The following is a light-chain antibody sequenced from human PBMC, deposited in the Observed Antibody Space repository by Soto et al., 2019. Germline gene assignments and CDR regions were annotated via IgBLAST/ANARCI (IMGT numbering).Light chain of an antibody. Sequence: DIEVTQSPSTLSGSVGDRVTITCRASQTISSWLAWYQQKPGKAPKLLIYKASTLKSGVPSRFSGSGSGTEFTLTISSLQPDDFATYYCQHSNSYSEAFGHGTKVDIK. V-gene: IGKV1-5*03. CDR2: KAS. CDR3: QHSNSYSEA. J-gene: IGKJ1*01. CDR1: QTISSW.